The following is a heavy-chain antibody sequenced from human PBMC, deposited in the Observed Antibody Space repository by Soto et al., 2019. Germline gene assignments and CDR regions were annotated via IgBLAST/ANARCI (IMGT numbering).Heavy chain of an antibody. CDR1: GDSVSSNTAS. V-gene: IGHV6-1*01. Sequence: PSQTLSLTGAISGDSVSSNTASWNWIRQSPSRGLEWLGRTYFRSKWYNDYAVSVKSRIIINPDTSNNQFSLKLNSVTPEDTAVYFCAKGDNLGPKTGYAFDPWGQGXMVTVYS. D-gene: IGHD5-12*01. CDR3: AKGDNLGPKTGYAFDP. J-gene: IGHJ5*02. CDR2: TYFRSKWYN.